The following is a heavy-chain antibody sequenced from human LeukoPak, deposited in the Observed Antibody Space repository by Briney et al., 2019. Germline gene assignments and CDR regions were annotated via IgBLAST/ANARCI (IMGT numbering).Heavy chain of an antibody. CDR3: AQSTSMRYFFDL. D-gene: IGHD2/OR15-2a*01. Sequence: GGSLRLSCAASGYSFNRYAVAWVRQVPGKGLEWVSSISGSGGRTFFADSVKGRFTVSRDNSVVLQMNSLRAEDTALYYCAQSTSMRYFFDLWGRGTLVTVSS. CDR1: GYSFNRYA. J-gene: IGHJ2*01. V-gene: IGHV3-23*01. CDR2: ISGSGGRT.